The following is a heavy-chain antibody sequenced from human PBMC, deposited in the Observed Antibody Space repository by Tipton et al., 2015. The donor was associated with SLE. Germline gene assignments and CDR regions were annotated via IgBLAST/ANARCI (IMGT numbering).Heavy chain of an antibody. V-gene: IGHV4-31*11. J-gene: IGHJ4*02. Sequence: TLSLTCAVSGYSISSGYYWSWIRQHPGKGLELIGYIYYSGSTYYNPYLKSRVTISVDTSKNQFSLKLSSVTAADTAVYYCARAPGAYCCGDCYSHFDYWGQGTLVTVSS. CDR2: IYYSGST. CDR1: GYSISSGYY. CDR3: ARAPGAYCCGDCYSHFDY. D-gene: IGHD2-21*01.